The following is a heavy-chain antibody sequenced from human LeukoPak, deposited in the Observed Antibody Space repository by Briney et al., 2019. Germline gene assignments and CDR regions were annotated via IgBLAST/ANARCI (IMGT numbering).Heavy chain of an antibody. CDR3: ASPPAGDFWSGYWDY. J-gene: IGHJ4*02. V-gene: IGHV3-30-3*01. D-gene: IGHD3-3*01. Sequence: GRSLRLSCAASGFTFSSYAMHWVRQAPGKGLEWVAVISYDGSNKYYADSVKGRFTISRDNSKNTLYLQMNSLRAEDTAVYYCASPPAGDFWSGYWDYWGQGTLVTVSS. CDR2: ISYDGSNK. CDR1: GFTFSSYA.